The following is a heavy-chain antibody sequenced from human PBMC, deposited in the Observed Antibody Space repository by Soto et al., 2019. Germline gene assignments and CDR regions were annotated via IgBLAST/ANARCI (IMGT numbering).Heavy chain of an antibody. D-gene: IGHD2-21*01. V-gene: IGHV1-69*02. Sequence: QVQLVQSGAEVKEPGSSVKVSCKVSGGTFTTYTISWVRQAPGQGLEWMGRLIPIFGLANPAQKFQDRVTITADKSTDTAFMEIRSLRSEDTAVYFCIVGVKPGVVYFDYWGQGTLVTASS. CDR1: GGTFTTYT. CDR2: LIPIFGLA. CDR3: IVGVKPGVVYFDY. J-gene: IGHJ4*02.